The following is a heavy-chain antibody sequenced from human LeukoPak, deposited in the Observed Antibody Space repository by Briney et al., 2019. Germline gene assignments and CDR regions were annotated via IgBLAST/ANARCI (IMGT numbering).Heavy chain of an antibody. CDR3: ARVPATVKADY. CDR1: GFTFSNYR. V-gene: IGHV3-7*04. CDR2: INQDGTKT. Sequence: GGSLRLSCAVSGFTFSNYRMSWVRQAPGKGLEWVANINQDGTKTYYVDSVKDRFTISRDNAKDSLLLHMNSLRAEDTALYYCARVPATVKADYWGQGTLVTVSS. J-gene: IGHJ4*02. D-gene: IGHD4-17*01.